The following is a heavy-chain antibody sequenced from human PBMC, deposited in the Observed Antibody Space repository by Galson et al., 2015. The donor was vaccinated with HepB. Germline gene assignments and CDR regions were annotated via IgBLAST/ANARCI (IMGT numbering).Heavy chain of an antibody. CDR2: ISYDGSNK. D-gene: IGHD2-21*02. CDR3: AKEEVVTAAFDY. V-gene: IGHV3-30*18. CDR1: GFTFSRYG. J-gene: IGHJ4*02. Sequence: SLRLSCAASGFTFSRYGMHWVRQAPGKGLEWVAVISYDGSNKYYADSVKGRFTISRDNSKNTLYLQMNSLRAEDTAVYYCAKEEVVTAAFDYWGQGTLVTVSS.